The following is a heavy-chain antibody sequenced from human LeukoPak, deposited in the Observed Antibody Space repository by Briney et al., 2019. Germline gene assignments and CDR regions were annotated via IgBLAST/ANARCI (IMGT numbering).Heavy chain of an antibody. J-gene: IGHJ4*02. Sequence: SETLSLTCTVSGYSISSSYFWGWIRLPPGRGLQWIGSISNSGSTYYNPSLKSRVTISVDTSKNQFSLKLSSVTAADTALYYCARRITGTTSDSFDYWGQGTLVTVSS. CDR3: ARRITGTTSDSFDY. V-gene: IGHV4-39*01. D-gene: IGHD1-20*01. CDR2: ISNSGST. CDR1: GYSISSSYF.